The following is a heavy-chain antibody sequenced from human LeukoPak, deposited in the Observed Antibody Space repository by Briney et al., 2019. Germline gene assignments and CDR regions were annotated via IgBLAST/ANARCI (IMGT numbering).Heavy chain of an antibody. CDR3: ASCTSTSCYGVFDY. CDR2: IYNSGST. J-gene: IGHJ4*02. Sequence: SETLSLTCTVSGGSISSNTYYWGWIRQPPGKGLEWIGHIYNSGSTNYNPSLKSRVTISVDTSKNQFSLKLSSVTAADTAVYYCASCTSTSCYGVFDYWGQGTLVSVSS. CDR1: GGSISSNTYY. V-gene: IGHV4-61*05. D-gene: IGHD2-2*01.